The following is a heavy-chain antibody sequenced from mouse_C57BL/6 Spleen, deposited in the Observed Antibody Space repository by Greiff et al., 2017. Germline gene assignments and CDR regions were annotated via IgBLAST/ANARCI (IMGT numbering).Heavy chain of an antibody. D-gene: IGHD2-4*01. CDR1: GYTFTDYY. CDR3: ARRGEIYYDYSAWFAY. Sequence: EVQLQQSGPELVKPGASVKISCKASGYTFTDYYMNWVKQSHGKSLEWIGDINPNNGGTSYNQKFKGKATLTVDKSSSTAYMELRSLTSEDSAVYYCARRGEIYYDYSAWFAYWGQGTLVTVSA. CDR2: INPNNGGT. J-gene: IGHJ3*01. V-gene: IGHV1-26*01.